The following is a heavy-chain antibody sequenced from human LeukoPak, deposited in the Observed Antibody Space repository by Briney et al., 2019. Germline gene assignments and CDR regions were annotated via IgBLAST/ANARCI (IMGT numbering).Heavy chain of an antibody. J-gene: IGHJ5*02. Sequence: GGSLGLSCAASGFTFEDYAMHWVRQGPGKGLEWVSLISSDGGRTSYADSVKGRFTVSRDNSKNSLFLQMNSLRTEDTAFYYCAKDIGTVSAPLDPWGQGTLVTVSS. V-gene: IGHV3-43*01. CDR2: ISSDGGRT. CDR1: GFTFEDYA. CDR3: AKDIGTVSAPLDP. D-gene: IGHD1/OR15-1a*01.